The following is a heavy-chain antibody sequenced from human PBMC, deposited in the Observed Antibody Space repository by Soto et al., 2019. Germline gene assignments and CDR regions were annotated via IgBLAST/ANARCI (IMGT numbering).Heavy chain of an antibody. CDR1: GVTVSSNS. Sequence: EVQLLESGGGLVQPGGSLRLSCTVSGVTVSSNSMHWVRQAPGKGLEWVSVICPDGSTYYTDSVRDRFTLSRDNSKNTVYLQMNSMRAEDTAVYFCARRALPHAFVDDWGQGTLVTVAS. CDR3: ARRALPHAFVDD. CDR2: ICPDGST. J-gene: IGHJ4*02. D-gene: IGHD2-15*01. V-gene: IGHV3-66*01.